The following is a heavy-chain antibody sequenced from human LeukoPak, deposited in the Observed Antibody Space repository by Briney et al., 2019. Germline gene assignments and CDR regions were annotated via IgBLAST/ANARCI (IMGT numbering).Heavy chain of an antibody. D-gene: IGHD3-10*01. Sequence: PGGSLRLSCAASGFTFSSYSMNWVRQAPGKGLEWVSSISSSSSYIYYADLVKGRFTISRDNAKNSLYLQMNSLRAEDTAVYYCARDRTTMVRDYYYYMDVWGKGTTVTVSS. J-gene: IGHJ6*03. V-gene: IGHV3-21*01. CDR2: ISSSSSYI. CDR1: GFTFSSYS. CDR3: ARDRTTMVRDYYYYMDV.